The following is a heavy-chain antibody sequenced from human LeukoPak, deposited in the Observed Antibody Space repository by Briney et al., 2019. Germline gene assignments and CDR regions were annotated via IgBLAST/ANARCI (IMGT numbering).Heavy chain of an antibody. CDR3: ARDGGGGYFDY. D-gene: IGHD2-15*01. V-gene: IGHV3-33*01. CDR1: GFTFNSYG. J-gene: IGHJ4*02. Sequence: GGSLRLSCAASGFTFNSYGMHWVRQAPGKGLEWVAVKWYDGSIKYYADSVKGRFTISRDNSKNTLYLQMNSLRAEDTAVYYCARDGGGGYFDYWGQGTLVTVSS. CDR2: KWYDGSIK.